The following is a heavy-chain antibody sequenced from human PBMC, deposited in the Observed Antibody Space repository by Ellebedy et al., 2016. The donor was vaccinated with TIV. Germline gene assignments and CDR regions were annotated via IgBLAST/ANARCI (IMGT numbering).Heavy chain of an antibody. J-gene: IGHJ2*01. D-gene: IGHD6-13*01. CDR2: INSDGSST. Sequence: GESLKISCAASGFTFSSYWMHWVRQAPGKGLVWVSRINSDGSSTSYADSVKGRFTISRDNAKNSLYLQMNSLRAEDTAVYYCANRQRYSSSWNDWYFDLWGRGTLVTVSS. CDR1: GFTFSSYW. V-gene: IGHV3-74*01. CDR3: ANRQRYSSSWNDWYFDL.